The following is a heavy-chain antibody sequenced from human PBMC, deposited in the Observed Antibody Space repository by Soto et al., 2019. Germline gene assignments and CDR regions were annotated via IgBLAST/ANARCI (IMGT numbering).Heavy chain of an antibody. CDR3: ARAPGNYFDY. Sequence: SETLSLTCTVSGGSISSGGYYWSWIRQHPGKGLEWIGYIFYSGSTYYNPSLKSRVAISVDTSKNQFSLKLSSVTAADTAVSYCARAPGNYFDYWGQGTLITFSS. D-gene: IGHD6-13*01. CDR2: IFYSGST. CDR1: GGSISSGGYY. V-gene: IGHV4-31*03. J-gene: IGHJ4*02.